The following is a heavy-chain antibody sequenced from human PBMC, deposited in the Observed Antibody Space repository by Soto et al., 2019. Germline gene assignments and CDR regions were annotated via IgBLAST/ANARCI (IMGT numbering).Heavy chain of an antibody. V-gene: IGHV3-30-3*01. J-gene: IGHJ4*02. D-gene: IGHD3-3*01. CDR1: GFTFSSHG. CDR3: ARDPGFLEWLPIAYFDF. CDR2: ISYEGTNK. Sequence: QVQLVEFGGGVVQPGESLRLSCAASGFTFSSHGIHWVRQAPGKGLEWVAEISYEGTNKYYAESVKSRFTISRDNSKNTLFLEMNNLRPEDTAIYYCARDPGFLEWLPIAYFDFWGQGTLVTVSS.